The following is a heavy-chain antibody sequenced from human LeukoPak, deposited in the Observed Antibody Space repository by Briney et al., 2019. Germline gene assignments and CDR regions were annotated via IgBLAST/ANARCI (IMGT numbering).Heavy chain of an antibody. CDR1: GFTFDDYA. J-gene: IGHJ4*02. CDR3: AKDRYCTSSSCYGPFDY. D-gene: IGHD2-2*01. CDR2: ISGDGGST. V-gene: IGHV3-43*02. Sequence: PGGSLRLSCAASGFTFDDYAMHWVRQAPGKGLEWLALISGDGGSTYYADSVKGRFTISRDNTKNSLYLQMNSLRTEDTALYYCAKDRYCTSSSCYGPFDYWGQGTLVTVSS.